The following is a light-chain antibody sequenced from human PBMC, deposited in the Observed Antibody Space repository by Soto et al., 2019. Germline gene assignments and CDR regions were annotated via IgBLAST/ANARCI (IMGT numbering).Light chain of an antibody. CDR1: SGSIASNY. CDR3: QSYDSSSPVV. V-gene: IGLV6-57*04. CDR2: EDN. Sequence: NFMLTQPHSVSESPGKTVTISCTRSSGSIASNYVQWYQQRPGSAPTTVIYEDNQRPSGVPDRFSGSIDSSSNSASLTISGLKNEDDDDYYCQSYDSSSPVVFGGGTKLTVL. J-gene: IGLJ2*01.